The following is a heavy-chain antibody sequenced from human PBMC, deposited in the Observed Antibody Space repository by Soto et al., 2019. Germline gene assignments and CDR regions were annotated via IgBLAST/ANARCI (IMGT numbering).Heavy chain of an antibody. CDR3: AKSQEIGTHFFDS. CDR2: IGTAGDT. V-gene: IGHV3-13*01. D-gene: IGHD6-13*01. CDR1: VFTFSVFD. Sequence: RGSLRLACEASVFTFSVFDMHWVRQPTGKGLDLVSSIGTAGDTYYAVSVKGRFTISRDNAKNSLSLQMNSLRAGDMAVYFCAKSQEIGTHFFDSWGQGTKVTVSS. J-gene: IGHJ4*02.